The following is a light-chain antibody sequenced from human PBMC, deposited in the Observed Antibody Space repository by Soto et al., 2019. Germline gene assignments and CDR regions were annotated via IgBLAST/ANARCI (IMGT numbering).Light chain of an antibody. J-gene: IGLJ3*02. V-gene: IGLV1-44*01. Sequence: QSVLTQPPSASGTPGQRVTISCSGSSSNIGSNTVNWYQQLPVTAPKLLSYSNNQRPSGVPDRSSGSKAGTSASLAIIVLQSEDWTDYYCAACDDSLNCCVFVGGTQLTVL. CDR3: AACDDSLNCCV. CDR2: SNN. CDR1: SSNIGSNT.